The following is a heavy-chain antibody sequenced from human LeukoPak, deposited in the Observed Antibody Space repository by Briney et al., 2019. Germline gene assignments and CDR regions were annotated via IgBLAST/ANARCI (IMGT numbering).Heavy chain of an antibody. J-gene: IGHJ5*02. V-gene: IGHV1-2*02. Sequence: ASVKVSCKASGYTFAGYYMHWVRQAPGQGLEWMGWINPNSGGTNYAQKFQGRVTMTRDTSISTAYMGLSRLRSDDTAVYYCARDLMITFGGVIVTPNWFDPWGQGTLVTVSS. CDR3: ARDLMITFGGVIVTPNWFDP. CDR2: INPNSGGT. CDR1: GYTFAGYY. D-gene: IGHD3-16*02.